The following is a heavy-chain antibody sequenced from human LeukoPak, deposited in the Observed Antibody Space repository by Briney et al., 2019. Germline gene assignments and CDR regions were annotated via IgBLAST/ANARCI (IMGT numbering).Heavy chain of an antibody. Sequence: PGGSLRLSCAASGFTFSIYSMNWVRQAPGKGLEWVSLISWDGGSTYYADSVKGRFTISRDNSKNSLYLQMNSLRTEDTALYYCAKNWGDYGDYYYYGMDVWGQGTTVTVSS. CDR3: AKNWGDYGDYYYYGMDV. V-gene: IGHV3-43*01. D-gene: IGHD4-17*01. J-gene: IGHJ6*02. CDR2: ISWDGGST. CDR1: GFTFSIYS.